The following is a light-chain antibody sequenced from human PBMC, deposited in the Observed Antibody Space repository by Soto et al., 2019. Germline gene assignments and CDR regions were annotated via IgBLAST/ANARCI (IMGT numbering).Light chain of an antibody. CDR2: DVS. Sequence: QSALTQPRSVSGSPGQSVTISCTGTSSDVGVYNYVSWYQQHPGKAPKLMIYDVSNRPSGVPDRFSGSKSGNTASLTISGLQAEDEADYYCCYYAGSNTWVFGGGTKLTVL. CDR3: CYYAGSNTWV. V-gene: IGLV2-11*01. CDR1: SSDVGVYNY. J-gene: IGLJ3*02.